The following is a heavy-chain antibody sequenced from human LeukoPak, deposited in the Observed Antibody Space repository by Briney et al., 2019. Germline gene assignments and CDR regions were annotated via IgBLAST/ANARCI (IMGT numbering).Heavy chain of an antibody. CDR2: ISGSGGST. Sequence: GGSLRLSCAASGFTFSSYAMSWVRQAPGKGLEWVSAISGSGGSTYYADSVKGRFTISRDNSKNTLYLQMNSLRAEDTAVYYCAKGRVWYSSGTTSGYYGMDVWGQGTTVTVSS. V-gene: IGHV3-23*01. CDR1: GFTFSSYA. CDR3: AKGRVWYSSGTTSGYYGMDV. J-gene: IGHJ6*02. D-gene: IGHD6-19*01.